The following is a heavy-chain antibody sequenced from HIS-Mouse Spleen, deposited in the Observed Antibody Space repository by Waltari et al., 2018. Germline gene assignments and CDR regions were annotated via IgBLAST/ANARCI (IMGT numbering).Heavy chain of an antibody. J-gene: IGHJ4*02. V-gene: IGHV4-34*01. CDR3: ARGTYYYGSGSLSFDY. Sequence: QVQLQQWGAGLLKPSETLSLTCAVYGGSFSGYYWSWIRQPPGKGLEWIGEINHSGSTTSNPSLKSRVTIAVDTSKNQFSLKLSSVTAADTAVYYCARGTYYYGSGSLSFDYWGQGTLVTVSS. D-gene: IGHD3-10*01. CDR2: INHSGST. CDR1: GGSFSGYY.